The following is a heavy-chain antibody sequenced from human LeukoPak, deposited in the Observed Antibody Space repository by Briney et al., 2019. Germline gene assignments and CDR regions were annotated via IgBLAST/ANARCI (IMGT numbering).Heavy chain of an antibody. Sequence: GGSLRLSCAASGFAFNSYTMTWVRQAPGEGLEWVSTISANGGGAYYADSVQGRFTISRDNSKNTLFSQMNSLRAEDTALYYCAKYAKITAVAGFDYWGQGTLVTVSS. CDR1: GFAFNSYT. CDR2: ISANGGGA. V-gene: IGHV3-23*01. D-gene: IGHD6-19*01. CDR3: AKYAKITAVAGFDY. J-gene: IGHJ4*02.